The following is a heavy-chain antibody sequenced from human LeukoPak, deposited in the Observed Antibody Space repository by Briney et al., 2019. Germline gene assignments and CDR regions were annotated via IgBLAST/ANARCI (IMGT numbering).Heavy chain of an antibody. D-gene: IGHD6-19*01. V-gene: IGHV1-2*02. CDR2: INPNSGGT. J-gene: IGHJ4*02. Sequence: GASVKVSCKASGYTFTGYYMHWVRQAPGQGLEWMGWINPNSGGTNYAQKFQGRVTTTRDTSISTAYMELSRLRSDDTAVYYCARAGAPSSYSSGWYANDYWGQGTLVTVSS. CDR3: ARAGAPSSYSSGWYANDY. CDR1: GYTFTGYY.